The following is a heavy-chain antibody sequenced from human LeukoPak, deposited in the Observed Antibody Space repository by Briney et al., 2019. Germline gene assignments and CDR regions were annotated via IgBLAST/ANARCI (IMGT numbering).Heavy chain of an antibody. J-gene: IGHJ4*02. CDR1: GFTFSNYG. V-gene: IGHV3-30*19. CDR3: AKGAEGYAYGLSNFDC. Sequence: QPGGSLRLSCAASGFTFSNYGMHWVRQAPGKGLQWVALISSNGNNERYADSVKGRFSISRDNSKNAMYLRMNSLRAEDTALYYCAKGAEGYAYGLSNFDCWGQGTLVTVSS. D-gene: IGHD5-18*01. CDR2: ISSNGNNE.